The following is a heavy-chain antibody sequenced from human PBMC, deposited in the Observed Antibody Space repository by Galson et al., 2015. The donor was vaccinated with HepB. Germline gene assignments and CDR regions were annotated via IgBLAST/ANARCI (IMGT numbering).Heavy chain of an antibody. CDR3: ARHSDYFDC. J-gene: IGHJ4*02. CDR2: IYSDDST. CDR1: GFSVINNY. V-gene: IGHV3-53*01. D-gene: IGHD3-3*02. Sequence: SLRLSCAASGFSVINNYMSWVRQAPGKGLEWVSVIYSDDSTYYADSVKGRFTISRDDSKNTLYLQMNSLRAEDTAVYYCARHSDYFDCWGQGTRVTVSS.